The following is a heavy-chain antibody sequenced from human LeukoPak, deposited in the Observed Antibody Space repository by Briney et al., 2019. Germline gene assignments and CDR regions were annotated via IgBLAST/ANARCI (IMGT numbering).Heavy chain of an antibody. D-gene: IGHD6-13*01. Sequence: SETLSLTCTVSGDSISSYYWSWIRQPPGKGLEWLGHIYYNGYTDYNPSLKSRVTISVDTSKNQFSLKLSSVTAADTAVYYCAHHSSSWYYFDYWGQGTLVTVSS. CDR2: IYYNGYT. CDR1: GDSISSYY. CDR3: AHHSSSWYYFDY. V-gene: IGHV4-59*08. J-gene: IGHJ4*02.